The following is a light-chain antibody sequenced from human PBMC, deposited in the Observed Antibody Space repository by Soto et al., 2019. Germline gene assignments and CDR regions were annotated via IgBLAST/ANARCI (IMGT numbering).Light chain of an antibody. V-gene: IGLV6-57*04. Sequence: NFMLTQPHSVSESPGKTVTISCTRSSGSIGSNSVQWYQQRPGSAPTTVIYEDDQRPSGVPNRFDGSIDRSSNSASLTISGLQTEDEADYYCQSYDTHTVVFGGGTKLTVL. CDR1: SGSIGSNS. CDR3: QSYDTHTVV. CDR2: EDD. J-gene: IGLJ2*01.